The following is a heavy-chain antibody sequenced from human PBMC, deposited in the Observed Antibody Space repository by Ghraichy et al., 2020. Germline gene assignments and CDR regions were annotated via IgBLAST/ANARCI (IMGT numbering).Heavy chain of an antibody. J-gene: IGHJ6*02. Sequence: GGSLRLSCAASGFTFSSYGMHWVRQAPGKGLEWVAFIRYDGSNKYYADSVKGRFTISRDNSKNTLYLQMNSLRAEDTAVYYCAKGLWFGELFDGMDVWGQGTTVTVSS. CDR2: IRYDGSNK. CDR1: GFTFSSYG. D-gene: IGHD3-10*01. V-gene: IGHV3-30*02. CDR3: AKGLWFGELFDGMDV.